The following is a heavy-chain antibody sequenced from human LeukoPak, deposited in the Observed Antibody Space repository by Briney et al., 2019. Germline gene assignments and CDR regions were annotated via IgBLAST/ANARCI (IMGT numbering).Heavy chain of an antibody. CDR2: IDYTGRT. CDR3: VRFDDTSAYFWD. Sequence: KASETLSLTCSVSGGSIGSGSSYWGWIRQPPGKALEWIGSIDYTGRTYNNPFLKSRVAVSVDTSKTQFSLKLASVTAADTAIYYCVRFDDTSAYFWDWGQGTLVSVSS. D-gene: IGHD3-22*01. CDR1: GGSIGSGSSY. V-gene: IGHV4-39*01. J-gene: IGHJ4*02.